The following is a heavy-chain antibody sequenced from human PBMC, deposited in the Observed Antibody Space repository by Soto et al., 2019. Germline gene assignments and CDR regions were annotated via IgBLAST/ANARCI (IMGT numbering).Heavy chain of an antibody. CDR1: GVTVNTNY. D-gene: IGHD3-16*01. CDR3: ASTTVWKNAFEI. CDR2: FESGGSI. J-gene: IGHJ3*02. V-gene: IGHV3-53*01. Sequence: EVQLVESGGRLIQPGGSLRLSCAASGVTVNTNYMSWVRQSPGKGLEWVSLFESGGSIYYADSVKGRFTISRDNFKNTLSLQMNSLRVEDTAVYCCASTTVWKNAFEIWGQGTLVSVSS.